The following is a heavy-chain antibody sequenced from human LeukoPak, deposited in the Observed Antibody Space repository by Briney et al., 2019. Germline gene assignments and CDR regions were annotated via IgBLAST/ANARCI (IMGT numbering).Heavy chain of an antibody. Sequence: SETLSLTCAVYGGSFSGYYWSWIRQPPGKGLEWIGEINHSGSTNYNPSLKSRVTISVDTSKNQFSLKLSSVTAADAAVYYCAGRSYCSGGSCYHDYWGQGTLVTVSS. CDR3: AGRSYCSGGSCYHDY. CDR2: INHSGST. CDR1: GGSFSGYY. J-gene: IGHJ4*02. V-gene: IGHV4-34*01. D-gene: IGHD2-15*01.